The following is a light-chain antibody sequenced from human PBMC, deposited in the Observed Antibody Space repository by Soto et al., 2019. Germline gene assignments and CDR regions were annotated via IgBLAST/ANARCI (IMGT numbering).Light chain of an antibody. CDR1: QGIYNS. J-gene: IGKJ1*01. CDR2: AAS. V-gene: IGKV1-27*01. CDR3: QNYNSDPKT. Sequence: DIQMTQSPSSLSASVGDRVTITCRARQGIYNSLAWYQQKPGKVPKLLIYAASTLQSGVPSRFSGSGDGTDFSLTISSLQPEDVATYSGQNYNSDPKTFGQGTKVDIK.